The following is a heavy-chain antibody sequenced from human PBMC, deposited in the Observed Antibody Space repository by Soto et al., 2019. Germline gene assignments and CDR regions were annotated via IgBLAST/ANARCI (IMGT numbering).Heavy chain of an antibody. J-gene: IGHJ5*02. CDR1: GFIVSTNY. D-gene: IGHD4-17*01. V-gene: IGHV3-66*01. Sequence: EVQLVESGGGLVQPGGSLRISCVASGFIVSTNYVSWVRQAPGKGLEWVSIIYDGGSTYYADSVKGRFTISRDNSKNTVYLQMNSLRGVDTAVYYCARGDGDYGRRLDPWGQGTLVTVSS. CDR2: IYDGGST. CDR3: ARGDGDYGRRLDP.